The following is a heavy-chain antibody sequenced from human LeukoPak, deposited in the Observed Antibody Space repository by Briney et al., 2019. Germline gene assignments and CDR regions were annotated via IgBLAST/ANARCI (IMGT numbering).Heavy chain of an antibody. CDR3: ATGGYCSSTTCYFFFDY. D-gene: IGHD2-2*01. Sequence: GESLKISCKGSGYSFTTYWIGWVRQIPVKGPEWMGIIYPGDSDTRYSPSFQGQVTISADKSITTTYLQWSSLKASDTAMYYCATGGYCSSTTCYFFFDYWGQGTLVTVSS. CDR1: GYSFTTYW. J-gene: IGHJ4*02. V-gene: IGHV5-51*01. CDR2: IYPGDSDT.